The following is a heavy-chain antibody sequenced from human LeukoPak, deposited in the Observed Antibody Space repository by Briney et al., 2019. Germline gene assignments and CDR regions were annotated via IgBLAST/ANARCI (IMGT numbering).Heavy chain of an antibody. D-gene: IGHD5-24*01. J-gene: IGHJ4*02. CDR1: GGSINSHSYY. Sequence: TASETLSLTCTVSGGSINSHSYYWGWIRQPPGKGLEWIGSVYYDGTSYSNPSLKTRVGVFVDTSRDHFSLYLDFVTAADTALYYCVRHISTNTGYFDSCGQGTLVSVSS. CDR3: VRHISTNTGYFDS. V-gene: IGHV4-39*01. CDR2: VYYDGTS.